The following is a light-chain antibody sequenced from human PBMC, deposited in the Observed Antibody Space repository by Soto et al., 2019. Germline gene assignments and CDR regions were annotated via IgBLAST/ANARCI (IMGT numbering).Light chain of an antibody. Sequence: EIVLTQSPATLSLSPGERATLSCRASQSVSSYLAWYQQKPGQAPRLLIYDASNRATGIPARFSGSGSGTDFTLTISSLEPEAFAVYYCQQRSNVLTFGGGTKVEIK. CDR3: QQRSNVLT. CDR2: DAS. CDR1: QSVSSY. V-gene: IGKV3-11*01. J-gene: IGKJ4*01.